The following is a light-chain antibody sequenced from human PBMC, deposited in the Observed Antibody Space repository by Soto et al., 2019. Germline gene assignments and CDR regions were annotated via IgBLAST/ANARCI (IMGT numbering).Light chain of an antibody. J-gene: IGKJ1*01. CDR1: QSVGSN. V-gene: IGKV3-15*01. CDR2: GAS. CDR3: QKYNNWPPDRT. Sequence: EIVMTQSPATLSVSPGERATLSCRASQSVGSNLAWYQQKPGQAPRLLIYGASTRATGIPARFSGSGSGTEFTLTISSLQSEDFAIYFCQKYNNWPPDRTFGQGTKLEIK.